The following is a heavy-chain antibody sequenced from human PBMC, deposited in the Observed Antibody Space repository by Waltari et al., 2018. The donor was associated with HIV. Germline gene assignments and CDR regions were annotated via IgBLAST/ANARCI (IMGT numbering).Heavy chain of an antibody. CDR3: TRGLWSGYEYYFDS. CDR2: INSPGTST. CDR1: GFTFTNYW. J-gene: IGHJ4*02. Sequence: EVQLMESGGGLVQPGGSLRLSCAASGFTFTNYWIHWVRQAPGKGLVWVSRINSPGTSTDYADDVEGRFTVSRDNDKSTVYLQMNSLRAEDTAVYYCTRGLWSGYEYYFDSWGQGTLVTVSS. V-gene: IGHV3-74*01. D-gene: IGHD5-12*01.